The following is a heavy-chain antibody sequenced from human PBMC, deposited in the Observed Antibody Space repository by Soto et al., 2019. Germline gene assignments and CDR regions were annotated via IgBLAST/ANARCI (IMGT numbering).Heavy chain of an antibody. Sequence: SLRLSCAASGFTFSSYAMHWVRQAPGKGLEWVAVISYDGSNKHYADSVKGRFTISRDNSKNTLYLQMNSLRAEDTAVYYCASSERGYSSGRDAFDIWGQGTMVTVSS. D-gene: IGHD6-19*01. CDR2: ISYDGSNK. J-gene: IGHJ3*02. CDR3: ASSERGYSSGRDAFDI. CDR1: GFTFSSYA. V-gene: IGHV3-30-3*01.